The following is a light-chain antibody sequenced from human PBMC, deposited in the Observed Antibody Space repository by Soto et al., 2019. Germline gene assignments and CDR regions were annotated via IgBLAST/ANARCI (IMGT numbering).Light chain of an antibody. CDR3: QQDGSSTGT. CDR2: GAS. CDR1: QSVSSYY. V-gene: IGKV3-20*01. J-gene: IGKJ1*01. Sequence: EIVLTQSPGTLSLSPGERATLSCRASQSVSSYYLAWYQQKPGQAPRLLSYGASSRATGIPDRFSGSGSGTDFTLTISRLEPEDFAVYYCQQDGSSTGTFGQGTKVDIK.